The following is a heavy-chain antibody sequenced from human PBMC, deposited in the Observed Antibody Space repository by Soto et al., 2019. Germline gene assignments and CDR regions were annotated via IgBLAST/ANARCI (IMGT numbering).Heavy chain of an antibody. D-gene: IGHD2-21*01. J-gene: IGHJ4*02. CDR3: FGGADY. Sequence: QGLRRGLEWVANMNPDGSWGRYVDSVKGRFTISRDNAKNSLSLQMNSLRADDTAVYYCFGGADYWGLGTLVTVSS. V-gene: IGHV3-7*01. CDR2: MNPDGSWG.